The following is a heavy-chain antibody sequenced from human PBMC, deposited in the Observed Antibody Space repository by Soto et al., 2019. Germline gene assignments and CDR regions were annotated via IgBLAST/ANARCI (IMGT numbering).Heavy chain of an antibody. V-gene: IGHV1-69*06. Sequence: QVHLVQSGTEVKKPGSSVKVSCKTSGDTFNNYAISWVRQAPGQGLEWMGGIIPLFDSASYAQRSHDRVTITADKFTSTDYMELRSLTSEATSVYYCAASTFQSGVSGYFHLGFWCQGTPVNVSS. D-gene: IGHD3-3*01. J-gene: IGHJ4*02. CDR3: AASTFQSGVSGYFHLGF. CDR2: IIPLFDSA. CDR1: GDTFNNYA.